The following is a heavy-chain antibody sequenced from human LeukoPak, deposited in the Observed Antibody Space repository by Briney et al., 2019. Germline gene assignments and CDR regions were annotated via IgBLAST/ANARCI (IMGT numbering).Heavy chain of an antibody. CDR3: ARDQEYYGSGSYYNSFDY. CDR2: ISAYNGNT. D-gene: IGHD3-10*01. Sequence: ASVKVSCKASNYTFTNYGISWVRQAPGQGLEWMGWISAYNGNTNYAQTLQGRVTMTTDTSTSTAYMELRSLRSDDTAVYYCARDQEYYGSGSYYNSFDYWGQGTLVTVSS. V-gene: IGHV1-18*01. J-gene: IGHJ4*02. CDR1: NYTFTNYG.